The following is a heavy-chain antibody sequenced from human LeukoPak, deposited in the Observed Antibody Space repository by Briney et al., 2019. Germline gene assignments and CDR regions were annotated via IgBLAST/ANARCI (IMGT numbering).Heavy chain of an antibody. CDR2: INPNSGGT. V-gene: IGHV1-2*02. Sequence: ASVKVSCKASGYTFTGYYMHWVRQAPGQGLEWMGWINPNSGGTNYAQKFQGRVTMTRDTSISTAYMELSSLRSEDTAVYYCARGVEMATIWGYYYYMDVWGKGTTVTISS. J-gene: IGHJ6*03. D-gene: IGHD5-24*01. CDR3: ARGVEMATIWGYYYYMDV. CDR1: GYTFTGYY.